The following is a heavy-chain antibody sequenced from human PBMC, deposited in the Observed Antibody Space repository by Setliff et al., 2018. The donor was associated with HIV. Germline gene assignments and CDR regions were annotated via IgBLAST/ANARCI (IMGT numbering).Heavy chain of an antibody. D-gene: IGHD3-22*01. CDR1: GFTFDDYA. CDR2: INWVGADM. Sequence: GGSLRLSCAASGFTFDDYAMHWVRQAPGKGLEWVSGINWVGADMGYADSVKGRFTISRDNAKNSLYLQLNSLRAEDTAVYYCARLVTYNYDSSAYYPDSWGQGTLVTVSS. CDR3: ARLVTYNYDSSAYYPDS. V-gene: IGHV3-20*04. J-gene: IGHJ4*02.